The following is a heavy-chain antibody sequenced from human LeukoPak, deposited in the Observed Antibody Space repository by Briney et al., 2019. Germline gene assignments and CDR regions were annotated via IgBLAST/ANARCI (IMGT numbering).Heavy chain of an antibody. V-gene: IGHV3-30*02. Sequence: GGSLRLSCAASGFTFSSYGMHWVRQAPGKGLEWVAFIRYDGSNKYYADSVKGRFTISRDNSKNTLYLQMNSLRAEDTAVYYCAKFPSHYDFWSGYIDYWGQGTLVTVSS. CDR1: GFTFSSYG. CDR3: AKFPSHYDFWSGYIDY. CDR2: IRYDGSNK. J-gene: IGHJ4*02. D-gene: IGHD3-3*01.